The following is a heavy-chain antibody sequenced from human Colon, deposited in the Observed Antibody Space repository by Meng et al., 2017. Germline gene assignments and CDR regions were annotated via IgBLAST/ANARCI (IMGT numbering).Heavy chain of an antibody. J-gene: IGHJ4*02. V-gene: IGHV3-66*02. D-gene: IGHD3-3*01. CDR2: FYSRSGT. CDR1: GYIGSRDF. CDR3: ANRFV. Sequence: VGSGGRLFQLGGFLGLHFAVSGYIGSRDFMLWAGQGPGKGGEWVSMFYSRSGTFFADFAKGRFTVSTDNSKNSLYPQMNSLRIWDTAVYHCANRFVWGPGTLVTVSS.